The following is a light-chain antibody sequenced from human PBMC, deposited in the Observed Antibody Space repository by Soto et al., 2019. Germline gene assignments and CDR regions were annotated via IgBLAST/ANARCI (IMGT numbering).Light chain of an antibody. CDR2: GAS. J-gene: IGKJ4*01. CDR3: QQYCSAPRKS. CDR1: QSVSSSY. V-gene: IGKV3-20*01. Sequence: EIVLTQSPGTLSLSPGERATLSCRASQSVSSSYLAWYQKKPGQAPRLLIYGASSRATGIPDRFSGSGSGTDFTLTISRLEPADCAVYYCQQYCSAPRKSFGGGTKVEIK.